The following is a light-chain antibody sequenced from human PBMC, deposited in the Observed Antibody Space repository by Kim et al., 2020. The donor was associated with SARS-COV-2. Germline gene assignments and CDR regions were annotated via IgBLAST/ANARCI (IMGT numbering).Light chain of an antibody. V-gene: IGLV3-25*03. CDR3: QSVDSNSVV. CDR2: KDT. Sequence: SVPPGQKARITCSGDAFPKESGFWYRQKAGQAPMMIIYKDTERPAGFPARFSGSSSGETATLTISGVQAEDEADYYCQSVDSNSVVFGGGTQLTVL. CDR1: AFPKES. J-gene: IGLJ2*01.